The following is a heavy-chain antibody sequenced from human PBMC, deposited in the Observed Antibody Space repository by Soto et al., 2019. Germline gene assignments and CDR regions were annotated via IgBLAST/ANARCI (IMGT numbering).Heavy chain of an antibody. CDR3: ARGGLSGYDYYYYGMDV. Sequence: SXKVSFKASGGTXTSYAIGLVRQAPGQGLEWIGGIIPIFGTANYAQKFQGRVTITADESTSTAYMELSSLRSEDTAVYYCARGGLSGYDYYYYGMDVWGQGTTGTVSS. J-gene: IGHJ6*02. CDR2: IIPIFGTA. D-gene: IGHD5-12*01. V-gene: IGHV1-69*13. CDR1: GGTXTSYA.